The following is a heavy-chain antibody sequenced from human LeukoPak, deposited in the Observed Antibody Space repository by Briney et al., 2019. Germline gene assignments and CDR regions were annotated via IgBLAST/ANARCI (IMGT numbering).Heavy chain of an antibody. CDR2: IYSSGST. V-gene: IGHV4-59*08. D-gene: IGHD2-2*01. Sequence: SETLSLTCTVSGGSISSNYWGWFRQPPGKGLEWLGYIYSSGSTTYNPSLESRLTISIDTSKNHFSLKLSSVTAADTAVYYCAKRAVTPAAYLWFDPGGQGTLVTVSS. J-gene: IGHJ5*02. CDR1: GGSISSNY. CDR3: AKRAVTPAAYLWFDP.